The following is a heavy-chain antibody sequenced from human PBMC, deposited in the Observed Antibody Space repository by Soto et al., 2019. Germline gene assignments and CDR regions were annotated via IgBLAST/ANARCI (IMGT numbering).Heavy chain of an antibody. J-gene: IGHJ4*02. CDR1: GGTFSSYA. V-gene: IGHV1-69*01. Sequence: QVQLVQSGAEVKKPGSSVKVSCKASGGTFSSYAISWVRQAPGQGLEWMGGIIPIFGTANYAQKFQGRVTSAGDESTGTAYREGSSLRSEDTAVYYGARGPSGSYEGYWFDYWGQGTLVTVSS. D-gene: IGHD1-26*01. CDR3: ARGPSGSYEGYWFDY. CDR2: IIPIFGTA.